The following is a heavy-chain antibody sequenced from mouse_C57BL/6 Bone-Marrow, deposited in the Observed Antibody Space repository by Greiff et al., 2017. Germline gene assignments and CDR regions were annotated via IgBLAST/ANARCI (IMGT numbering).Heavy chain of an antibody. CDR1: GFSLNSDG. D-gene: IGHD1-2*01. CDR3: AMRRRGYFDV. Sequence: VQLQESGPGLVQPSQCLSITCTVSGFSLNSDGVHWVRQSPGKGLAWLGVIWRGGSTDDNAAFMSRLSITKDNSKSQVFFKMNSLQADDTAIYYCAMRRRGYFDVWGTGTTVTVSS. CDR2: IWRGGST. V-gene: IGHV2-5*01. J-gene: IGHJ1*03.